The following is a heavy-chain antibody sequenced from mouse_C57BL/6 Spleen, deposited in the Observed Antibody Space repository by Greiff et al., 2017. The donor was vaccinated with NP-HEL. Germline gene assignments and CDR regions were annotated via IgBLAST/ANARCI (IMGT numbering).Heavy chain of an antibody. CDR3: ARGEGTLLLRFMDY. J-gene: IGHJ4*01. Sequence: EVQLQQSGPELVKPGASVKISCKASGYSFTGYYMNWVKQSPEKSLEWIGEINPSTGGTTYNQKFKAKATLTVDKSSSTAYMQLKSLTSEDSAVYYCARGEGTLLLRFMDYWGQGTSVTVSS. D-gene: IGHD1-1*01. V-gene: IGHV1-42*01. CDR2: INPSTGGT. CDR1: GYSFTGYY.